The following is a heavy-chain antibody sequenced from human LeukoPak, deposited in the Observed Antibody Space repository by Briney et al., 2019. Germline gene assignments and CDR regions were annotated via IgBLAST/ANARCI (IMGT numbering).Heavy chain of an antibody. V-gene: IGHV3-74*01. J-gene: IGHJ3*02. D-gene: IGHD1-26*01. CDR2: INPDDEST. CDR3: LTIVEATIDAFDI. CDR1: GFTFRKYW. Sequence: GGSLRLSCAASGFTFRKYWLHWVRQAPGKGLVWVSRINPDDESTSYADSVKRRFTISRDNAKSTLYLQMNSLRAEDTAVYYCLTIVEATIDAFDIWGQGTMVTVSS.